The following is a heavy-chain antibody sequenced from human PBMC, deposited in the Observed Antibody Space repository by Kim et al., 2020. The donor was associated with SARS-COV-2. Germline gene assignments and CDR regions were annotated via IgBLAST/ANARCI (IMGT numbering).Heavy chain of an antibody. Sequence: YEASLKGRLPLTRDNTKNPLYLQTNRRRAEDTAVYYCAREGRYDDYGMDVWGQGTTVTVSS. J-gene: IGHJ6*02. D-gene: IGHD3-22*01. V-gene: IGHV3-11*06. CDR3: AREGRYDDYGMDV.